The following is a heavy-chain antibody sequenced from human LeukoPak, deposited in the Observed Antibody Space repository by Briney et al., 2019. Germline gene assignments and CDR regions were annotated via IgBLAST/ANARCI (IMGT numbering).Heavy chain of an antibody. CDR3: ARVDCGGGSCYFPAVH. CDR2: INTDTGNP. CDR1: GYTFTDYA. Sequence: GASVKVSCKASGYTFTDYAMYWVRQAPGQGLEWMGWINTDTGNPTYAQGFTGRFVFSLDTSVSTAYLQISSLKAEDTAVYYCARVDCGGGSCYFPAVHWGQGTLVTVSS. V-gene: IGHV7-4-1*02. D-gene: IGHD2-15*01. J-gene: IGHJ4*02.